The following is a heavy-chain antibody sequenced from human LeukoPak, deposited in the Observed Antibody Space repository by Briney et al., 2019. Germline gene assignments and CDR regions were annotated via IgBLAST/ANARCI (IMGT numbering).Heavy chain of an antibody. J-gene: IGHJ4*02. CDR2: INHSGST. V-gene: IGHV4-34*01. CDR1: GGSLSSYY. D-gene: IGHD3-3*01. Sequence: SETLSLTCTVSGGSLSSYYWSWIRQPPGKGLEWIGEINHSGSTNYNPSLKSRVTISVDTSKNQFSLKLSSVTAADTAVYYCARGYYDFWSGYSREFDYWGQGTLVTVSS. CDR3: ARGYYDFWSGYSREFDY.